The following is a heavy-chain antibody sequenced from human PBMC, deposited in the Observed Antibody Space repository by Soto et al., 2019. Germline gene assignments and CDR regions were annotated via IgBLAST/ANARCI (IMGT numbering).Heavy chain of an antibody. CDR2: IYYSGST. V-gene: IGHV4-39*01. Sequence: SETLSLTCTVSGGSISSYYWGWIRQPPGKGLEWIGSIYYSGSTYYNPSLKSRVTISVDTSKNQFSLKLSSVTAADTAVYYCARLGSSWYELDYWGQGTLVTV. J-gene: IGHJ4*02. CDR3: ARLGSSWYELDY. D-gene: IGHD6-13*01. CDR1: GGSISSYY.